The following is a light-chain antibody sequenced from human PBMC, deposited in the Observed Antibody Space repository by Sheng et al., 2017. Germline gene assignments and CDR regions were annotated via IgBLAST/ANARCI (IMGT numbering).Light chain of an antibody. J-gene: IGLJ3*02. Sequence: YELTQPPSVSVAPGQAASITRSGDQLSNKYTSWYQHNPGQSPVLVIYQDYKRPSGIPERFSGSSSGNTATLTISGTQAMDEADYYCQVWDSSTLLFGGGTKLTVL. CDR1: QLSNKY. V-gene: IGLV3-1*01. CDR3: QVWDSSTLL. CDR2: QDY.